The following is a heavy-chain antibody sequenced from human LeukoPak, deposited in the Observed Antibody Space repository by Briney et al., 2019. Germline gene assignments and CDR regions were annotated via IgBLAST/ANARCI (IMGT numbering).Heavy chain of an antibody. CDR3: ARRRFYGGTRGAFDI. V-gene: IGHV4-61*02. CDR1: GGSISSGSYY. D-gene: IGHD1-14*01. CDR2: IYTSGST. J-gene: IGHJ3*02. Sequence: SQTLSLTCTVSGGSISSGSYYWSWIRQPAGKGLKWIGRIYTSGSTNYNPSLKSRLTISVDTSKNQFSLKLSSVTAADTAVYYCARRRFYGGTRGAFDIWGQGTMVTVSS.